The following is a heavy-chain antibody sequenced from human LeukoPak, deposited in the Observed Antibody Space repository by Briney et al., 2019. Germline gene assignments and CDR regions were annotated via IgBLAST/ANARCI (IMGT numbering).Heavy chain of an antibody. J-gene: IGHJ4*02. CDR2: ISGTGGST. CDR3: ANGKGYFEF. V-gene: IGHV3-23*01. D-gene: IGHD3-9*01. CDR1: GLSFSSSA. Sequence: GGSLRLSCTASGLSFSSSAMSWVRQAPGKGLEWVSAISGTGGSTYYADSVKGRFTISRDNSKNTVYLQMNGLRAEDTAVYYCANGKGYFEFWGQGTLVTVSS.